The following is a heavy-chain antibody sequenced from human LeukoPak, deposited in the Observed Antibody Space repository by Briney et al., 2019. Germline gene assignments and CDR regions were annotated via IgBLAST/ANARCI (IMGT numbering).Heavy chain of an antibody. CDR3: ARDGDY. CDR1: GGSVNVGSYY. J-gene: IGHJ4*02. V-gene: IGHV4-61*01. Sequence: SETLSLTCTVSGGSVNVGSYYWTWIRQPPGKGLGWIGYIYSSGSTNYNPSLKSRVTISLDTSKNQFSLRLSSVTAADTAVYYCARDGDYWGQGTLVTVSS. CDR2: IYSSGST.